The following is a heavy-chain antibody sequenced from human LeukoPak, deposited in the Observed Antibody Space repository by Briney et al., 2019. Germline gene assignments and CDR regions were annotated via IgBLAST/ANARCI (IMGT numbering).Heavy chain of an antibody. CDR2: ISGSGGST. Sequence: GGSLRLSCAASGFTFSSYGMSWVRQAPGKGLEWVSAISGSGGSTYYADSVKGRFTISRDNSKNTLYLQMNSLRAEDTAVYYCAKDKVPMVTSSSFDYWGQGTLVTVSS. D-gene: IGHD5-18*01. V-gene: IGHV3-23*01. CDR3: AKDKVPMVTSSSFDY. J-gene: IGHJ4*02. CDR1: GFTFSSYG.